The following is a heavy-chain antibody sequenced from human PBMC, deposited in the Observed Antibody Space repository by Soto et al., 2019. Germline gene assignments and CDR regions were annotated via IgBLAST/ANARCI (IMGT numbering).Heavy chain of an antibody. J-gene: IGHJ5*02. CDR1: GYTFTSYA. V-gene: IGHV1-3*01. CDR3: ARVAPLQRELVPAAHNWFDP. D-gene: IGHD2-2*01. Sequence: QVQLVQSGAEVKKPGASVKVSCKASGYTFTSYAMHWVRQAPGQRLEWMGWINAGNGNTKYSQKLQGRVTITRDTTASTAYMELSSLRSEDTAVYYCARVAPLQRELVPAAHNWFDPWGQGTLVTVSS. CDR2: INAGNGNT.